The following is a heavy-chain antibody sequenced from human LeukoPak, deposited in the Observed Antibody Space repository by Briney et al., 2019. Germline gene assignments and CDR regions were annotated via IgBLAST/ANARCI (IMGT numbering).Heavy chain of an antibody. CDR2: ISAYNGNT. J-gene: IGHJ4*02. CDR1: GYTFTSYA. Sequence: ASVKVSCKAAGYTFTSYAISWVRQAPGQGLEWMGWISAYNGNTNYAQKLQGRVTMTTDTSTSTAYMELRSLRSDDTAVYYCARDRDRYYYGSGSNYWGQGTLVTVSS. CDR3: ARDRDRYYYGSGSNY. V-gene: IGHV1-18*01. D-gene: IGHD3-10*01.